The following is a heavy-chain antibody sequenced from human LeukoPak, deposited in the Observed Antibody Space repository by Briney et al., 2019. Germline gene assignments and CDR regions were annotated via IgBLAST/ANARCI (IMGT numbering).Heavy chain of an antibody. CDR1: GFTVSSNY. V-gene: IGHV3-53*01. CDR3: ARHRENDC. J-gene: IGHJ4*02. D-gene: IGHD1-1*01. CDR2: IYSGGNT. Sequence: GGSLRLSCAASGFTVSSNYMSWVRQAQGKGLEWVSIIYSGGNTYYADSVKGRFTISRDNSKNTLYLQMNSLRADDTAIYYCARHRENDCWGQGTLVTVSS.